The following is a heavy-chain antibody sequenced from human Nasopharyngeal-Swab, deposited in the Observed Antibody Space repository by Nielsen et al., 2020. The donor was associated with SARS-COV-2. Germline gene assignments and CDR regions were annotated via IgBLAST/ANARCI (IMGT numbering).Heavy chain of an antibody. Sequence: LKISCAASGFTFSSYSMNWVRQAPGKGLEWVSSISSSSSYIYYADSVKGRFTISRDNAKNSLYLQMNSLRAEDTAVYYCARDGPEPENWGVLCYWGQGTLVTVSS. J-gene: IGHJ4*02. CDR1: GFTFSSYS. CDR2: ISSSSSYI. V-gene: IGHV3-21*01. CDR3: ARDGPEPENWGVLCY. D-gene: IGHD7-27*01.